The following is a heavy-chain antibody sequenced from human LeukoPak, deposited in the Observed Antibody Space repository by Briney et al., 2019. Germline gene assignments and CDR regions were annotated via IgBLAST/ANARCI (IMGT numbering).Heavy chain of an antibody. D-gene: IGHD4-17*01. Sequence: GGSLRLSCAASGFTFSRYAMSWVRQAPGKGLESVSAISGSGGSTYYADSVKGRFTISRDNSKNTLYLQMNSLRAEDTAVYYCATPRSLHDYGRPPDYWGQGTLVTVSS. CDR1: GFTFSRYA. CDR3: ATPRSLHDYGRPPDY. V-gene: IGHV3-23*01. CDR2: ISGSGGST. J-gene: IGHJ4*02.